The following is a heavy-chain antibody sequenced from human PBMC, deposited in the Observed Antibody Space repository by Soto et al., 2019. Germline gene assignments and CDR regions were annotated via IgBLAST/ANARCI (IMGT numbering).Heavy chain of an antibody. CDR3: AGDYYGSGSYYMSFDY. CDR1: GGSISSYY. J-gene: IGHJ4*02. Sequence: SETLSLTCTVSGGSISSYYWSWIRQPPGKGLEWIGYIYYSGSTNYNPSLKSRVTISVDTSKNQFSLKLSSVTAADTAVYYCAGDYYGSGSYYMSFDYWGQGTLVTVSS. D-gene: IGHD3-10*01. CDR2: IYYSGST. V-gene: IGHV4-59*12.